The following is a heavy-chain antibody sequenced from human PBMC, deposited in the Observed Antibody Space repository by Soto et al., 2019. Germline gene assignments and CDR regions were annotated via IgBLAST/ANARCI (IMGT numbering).Heavy chain of an antibody. CDR2: ITASGDVQ. Sequence: EVQLLESGGDLVQPGGSLRLSCAASGFTFSNYVMTWVRQAPGKGLDYVSSITASGDVQAYSDSVRGRFTISRDNSRDTLSLQMSSLRVEDTAVYYCAKGSSREGCTWGQGTLVTVSS. CDR3: AKGSSREGCT. V-gene: IGHV3-23*01. CDR1: GFTFSNYV. D-gene: IGHD2-15*01. J-gene: IGHJ5*02.